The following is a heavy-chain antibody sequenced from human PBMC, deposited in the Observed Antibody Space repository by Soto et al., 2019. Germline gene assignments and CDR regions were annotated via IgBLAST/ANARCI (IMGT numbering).Heavy chain of an antibody. CDR1: GYTFTSYG. D-gene: IGHD3-10*01. CDR2: ISAYNGNT. V-gene: IGHV1-18*01. Sequence: QVQLVQSGAEVKKPGASVKVSCKASGYTFTSYGISWVRQAPGQGLEWMGWISAYNGNTNYAQTLQGRVTMTTDTPTSTAYMVLRSLRADDTAVYYCARDRKGPAGSLDYWCQGTLVTVSS. J-gene: IGHJ4*02. CDR3: ARDRKGPAGSLDY.